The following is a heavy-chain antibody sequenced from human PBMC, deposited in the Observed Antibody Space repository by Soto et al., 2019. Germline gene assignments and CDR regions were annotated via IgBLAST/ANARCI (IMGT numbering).Heavy chain of an antibody. CDR3: ARQADYNILTGYFYYFDY. D-gene: IGHD3-9*01. V-gene: IGHV5-51*01. J-gene: IGHJ4*02. CDR2: IYPCDSDA. Sequence: PXVFLKISCPSSGYIFTDYWLGWVRQMPGKGLEWMGIIYPCDSDARYSPSFQGQVTISVDTSINTAFLRWNSLTASDTAMYYCARQADYNILTGYFYYFDYWGQGSLVTVSS. CDR1: GYIFTDYW.